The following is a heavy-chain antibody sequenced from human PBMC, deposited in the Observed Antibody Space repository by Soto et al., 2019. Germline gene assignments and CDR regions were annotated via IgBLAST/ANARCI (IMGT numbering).Heavy chain of an antibody. CDR2: IKQDGSEK. Sequence: EVQLVESGGGLVQPGGSLRLSCAASGFTFSSYWMSWVRQAPGKGLEWVANIKQDGSEKYYVDSVKGRFTISRDNAKNSLYLQMNSLRAEDTAVYYCARDEGYCTNGVCFFPPHYYYYMDVWGKGTTVTVSS. V-gene: IGHV3-7*01. CDR3: ARDEGYCTNGVCFFPPHYYYYMDV. D-gene: IGHD2-8*01. J-gene: IGHJ6*03. CDR1: GFTFSSYW.